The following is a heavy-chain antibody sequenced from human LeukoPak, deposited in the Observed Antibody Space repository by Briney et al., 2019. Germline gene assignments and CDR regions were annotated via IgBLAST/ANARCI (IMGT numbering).Heavy chain of an antibody. D-gene: IGHD2-15*01. Sequence: SETLSLTCAVYGGSFSGYYWSWIRQPPGKGLEWIEEINHSGSTNYNPSLKSRVTISVDTSKNQFSLKLSSVTAADTAVYYCARGVVVVAATQDFDYWGQGTLVTVSS. CDR2: INHSGST. J-gene: IGHJ4*02. CDR3: ARGVVVVAATQDFDY. V-gene: IGHV4-34*01. CDR1: GGSFSGYY.